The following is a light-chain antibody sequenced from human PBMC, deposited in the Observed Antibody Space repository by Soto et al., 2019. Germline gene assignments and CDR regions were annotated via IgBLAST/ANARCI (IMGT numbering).Light chain of an antibody. J-gene: IGLJ2*01. CDR3: SSYSGSDNFVV. CDR2: EVI. CDR1: SSDVGGYKY. V-gene: IGLV2-8*01. Sequence: QSALTQPASVSGSPGQSITISCTGTSSDVGGYKYVSWYQQHPGKAPKLMIYEVIKRPSGVPDRFSGSKSGNTASLTVSGLHAEDEADYYCSSYSGSDNFVVFGGGTKLTVL.